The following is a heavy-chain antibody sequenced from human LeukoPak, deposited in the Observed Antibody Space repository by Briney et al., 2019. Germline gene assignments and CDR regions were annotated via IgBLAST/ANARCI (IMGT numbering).Heavy chain of an antibody. CDR1: GVTFSSYG. CDR2: ISCGSTYT. Sequence: GGSLRLSCAASGVTFSSYGMNWVRQAPGKGLEWVSSISCGSTYTYYADSVKGRFTISSENAKNSLYLQRNSMRAEDTAVYYWAKQGWDYYDRRGYLNDAFDMWGQGTMVTVSP. J-gene: IGHJ3*02. CDR3: AKQGWDYYDRRGYLNDAFDM. V-gene: IGHV3-21*01. D-gene: IGHD3-22*01.